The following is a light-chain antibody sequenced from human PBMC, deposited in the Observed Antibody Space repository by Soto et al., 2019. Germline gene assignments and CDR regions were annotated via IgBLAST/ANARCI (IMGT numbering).Light chain of an antibody. V-gene: IGKV1-27*01. Sequence: DIQMTQSPSSLSASVGDRVTITCRASQGISNYLAWYQQEPGKVPKLLIFAASTLQSGVPSRFSGGGSGTDFTLTISSLQPDDVATYFCQEYDSAPHTFGQGTKLEIK. J-gene: IGKJ2*01. CDR3: QEYDSAPHT. CDR2: AAS. CDR1: QGISNY.